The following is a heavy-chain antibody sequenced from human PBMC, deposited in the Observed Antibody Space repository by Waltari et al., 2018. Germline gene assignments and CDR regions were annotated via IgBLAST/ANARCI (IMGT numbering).Heavy chain of an antibody. CDR1: GFTFSSYA. J-gene: IGHJ6*03. Sequence: EVQLLESGGGLVQPGGSLRLSCAASGFTFSSYAMRWVRQAPGQGLEWVSGIYSGGSTYYADAVKGRFTISRDNSKNTLYLQMNSLRAEDTAVYYCAKEEMYCSSTSCYYYYYMDVWGKGTTVTVSS. CDR2: IYSGGST. D-gene: IGHD2-2*01. CDR3: AKEEMYCSSTSCYYYYYMDV. V-gene: IGHV3-23*03.